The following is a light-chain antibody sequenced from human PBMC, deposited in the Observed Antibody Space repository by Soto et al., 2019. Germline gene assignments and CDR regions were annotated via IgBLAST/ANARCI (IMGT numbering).Light chain of an antibody. CDR3: CSYAGSYTLVV. V-gene: IGLV2-11*01. CDR2: DVS. J-gene: IGLJ2*01. CDR1: SNDVGGYNY. Sequence: QSVLTQPRSVSGSPGQSVTISCTGTSNDVGGYNYVSWYQQHPGKAPKLMIYDVSQRPSGVPDRFSGSKSGNTASLTISGLQAEDEADYYCCSYAGSYTLVVFGGGTKVTVL.